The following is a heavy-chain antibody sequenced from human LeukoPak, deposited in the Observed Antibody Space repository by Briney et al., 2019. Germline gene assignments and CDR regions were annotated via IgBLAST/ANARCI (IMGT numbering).Heavy chain of an antibody. CDR2: INPSGGST. CDR3: AREGVRGSAPGY. D-gene: IGHD2-15*01. J-gene: IGHJ4*02. Sequence: ASVKVSCKASGYTFTSYYMHWVRQAPGQGLEWMGIINPSGGSTSYAQKFQGRVTMTRDTSTSTAYMELRSLRSDDTAVYYCAREGVRGSAPGYWGQGTLVTVSS. V-gene: IGHV1-46*01. CDR1: GYTFTSYY.